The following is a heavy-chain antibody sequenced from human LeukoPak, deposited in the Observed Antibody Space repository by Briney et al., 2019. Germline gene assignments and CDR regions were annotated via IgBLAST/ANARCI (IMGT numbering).Heavy chain of an antibody. V-gene: IGHV3-21*01. CDR1: GFTFSSYS. CDR3: ARDDYGDYYFDY. D-gene: IGHD4-17*01. J-gene: IGHJ4*02. CDR2: ISSSSSYI. Sequence: GGSLRLSCAASGFTFSSYSMNWVRQAPGKGLEWVSSISSSSSYIYYADSVKGRFTISRDNAKNSLYLQMNSLRAEDTAVYYCARDDYGDYYFDYWGQGTLVTVSS.